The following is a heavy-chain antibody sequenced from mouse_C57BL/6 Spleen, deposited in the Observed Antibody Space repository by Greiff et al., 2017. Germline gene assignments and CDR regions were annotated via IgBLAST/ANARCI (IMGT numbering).Heavy chain of an antibody. D-gene: IGHD1-1*02. V-gene: IGHV1-55*01. CDR2: IYPGSGST. Sequence: QVQLQQPGAELVKPGASVKMSCKASGYTFTSSWITWVKQRPGQGLEWIGDIYPGSGSTNYNEKFKSKATLTVDTSASTAYMQLSSLTSEDSAVYYCARRDYGYYYAMEYWGQGTSVTVSS. CDR1: GYTFTSSW. J-gene: IGHJ4*01. CDR3: ARRDYGYYYAMEY.